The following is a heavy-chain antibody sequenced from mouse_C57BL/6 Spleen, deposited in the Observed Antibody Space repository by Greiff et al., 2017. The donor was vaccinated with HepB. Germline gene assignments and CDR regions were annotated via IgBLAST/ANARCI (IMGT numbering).Heavy chain of an antibody. D-gene: IGHD1-1*02. J-gene: IGHJ2*01. CDR1: GYAFSSSW. CDR3: ARDGGYGGNYVGNY. V-gene: IGHV1-82*01. Sequence: QVQLQQSGPELVKPGASVKISCKASGYAFSSSWMNWVKQRPGKGLEWIGRIYPGDGDTNYNGKFKGKATLTADKSSSTAYMQLSSLTSEDSAVYFCARDGGYGGNYVGNYWGQGTTLTVSS. CDR2: IYPGDGDT.